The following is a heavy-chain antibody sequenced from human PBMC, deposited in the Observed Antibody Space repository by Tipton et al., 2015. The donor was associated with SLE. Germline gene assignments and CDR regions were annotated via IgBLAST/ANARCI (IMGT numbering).Heavy chain of an antibody. D-gene: IGHD2-15*01. J-gene: IGHJ4*02. Sequence: THTCTVSGGSISSSSYYWGWIRQPPGKGLEWIGSIYYSGSTYYNPSLKSRVTISVDTSKNQFSLKLSSVTAADTAVYYCARLVVGGGSCYPDYWGQGTLVTVSS. V-gene: IGHV4-39*01. CDR2: IYYSGST. CDR1: GGSISSSSYY. CDR3: ARLVVGGGSCYPDY.